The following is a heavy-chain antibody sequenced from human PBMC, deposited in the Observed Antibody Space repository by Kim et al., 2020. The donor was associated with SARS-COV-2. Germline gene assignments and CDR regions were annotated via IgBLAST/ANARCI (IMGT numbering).Heavy chain of an antibody. J-gene: IGHJ5*02. Sequence: SETLSLTCTVSGGSFSTYYWSWIRQPPGKGLEWIGYIYYSGSTNYNPSLKSRVTISVDTSKNQFSLKLSSVTAADTALYYCARHTYYFDSSGYQNWFDPWGQGTLVTVSS. CDR3: ARHTYYFDSSGYQNWFDP. D-gene: IGHD3-22*01. CDR2: IYYSGST. CDR1: GGSFSTYY. V-gene: IGHV4-59*08.